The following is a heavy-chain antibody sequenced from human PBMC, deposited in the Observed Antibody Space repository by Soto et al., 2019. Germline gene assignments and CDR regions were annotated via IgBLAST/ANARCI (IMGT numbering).Heavy chain of an antibody. D-gene: IGHD6-13*01. V-gene: IGHV1-18*01. CDR3: ARVSPSSRAAEP. Sequence: QVQLVQSGAEVKKPGASVRVSCKTSGYTFTSDGISWVRQAPGQGLEWMGWISAYNGNTNYAQSLQGRVTMTTDTSTTTAYMELRSLKSDDTAVYYCARVSPSSRAAEPWGQGTLVTVS. J-gene: IGHJ4*02. CDR2: ISAYNGNT. CDR1: GYTFTSDG.